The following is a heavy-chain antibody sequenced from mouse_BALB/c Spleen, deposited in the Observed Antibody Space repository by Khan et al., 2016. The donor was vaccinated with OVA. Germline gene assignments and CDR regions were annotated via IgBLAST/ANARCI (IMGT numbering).Heavy chain of an antibody. D-gene: IGHD2-4*01. CDR2: INPSNGGT. J-gene: IGHJ3*01. Sequence: QVQLQQSGAELVKPGASVKLSCKASGYTFTSYYMYWVKQRPGQGLEWIGGINPSNGGTNFNDKFKSKATLTVDKSSSTAYMQLSSLTSEASAVLYCTSGGEWDTMMSWYAYWAQGTLVTVSA. CDR3: TSGGEWDTMMSWYAY. CDR1: GYTFTSYY. V-gene: IGHV1S81*02.